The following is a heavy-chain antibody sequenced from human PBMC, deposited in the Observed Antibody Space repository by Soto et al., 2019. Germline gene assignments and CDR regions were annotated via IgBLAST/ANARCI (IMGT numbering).Heavy chain of an antibody. CDR3: ANQQRGSSWY. Sequence: GGSLRLSCAASGFTFNNYGMHWVRQAPGKGLEWVAVIWNDGSGYYYVDSVKGRFTISRDNAKNTLYLQMSSLRAEDTAVYYCANQQRGSSWYWGQGTQVTVSS. J-gene: IGHJ4*02. D-gene: IGHD3-16*01. CDR1: GFTFNNYG. CDR2: IWNDGSGY. V-gene: IGHV3-33*03.